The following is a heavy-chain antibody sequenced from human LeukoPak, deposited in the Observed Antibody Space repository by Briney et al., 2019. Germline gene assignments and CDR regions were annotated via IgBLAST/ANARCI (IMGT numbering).Heavy chain of an antibody. Sequence: GGSLRLSCAASGFTFSSYSMNWVRQAPGKGLEWVSYISSSSSSTIYYADSVKGRFTISRDNAKNSLYLQMNSLRAEDTAVYYCARRRITIFGVDEMDVWGKGTTVTVSS. J-gene: IGHJ6*04. CDR2: ISSSSSSTI. CDR3: ARRRITIFGVDEMDV. CDR1: GFTFSSYS. V-gene: IGHV3-48*01. D-gene: IGHD3-3*01.